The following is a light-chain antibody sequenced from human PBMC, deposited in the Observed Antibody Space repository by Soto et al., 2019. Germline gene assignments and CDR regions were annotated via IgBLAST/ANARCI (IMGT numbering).Light chain of an antibody. J-gene: IGLJ1*01. CDR3: CSYAGSSSYV. CDR1: SSVVGGYNY. Sequence: QSVLTQPRSVSGSPGQSVTISCTGTSSVVGGYNYVSWYQQHPGKAPKLMIYSVTKRPSGVPDRFSGSKSDNTASLTISGLQADDEADYYCCSYAGSSSYVFGTGTRSPS. V-gene: IGLV2-11*01. CDR2: SVT.